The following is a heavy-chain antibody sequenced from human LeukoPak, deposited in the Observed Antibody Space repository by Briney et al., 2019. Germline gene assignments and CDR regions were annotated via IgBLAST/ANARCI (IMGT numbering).Heavy chain of an antibody. V-gene: IGHV3-11*05. CDR1: GFTVSTNY. J-gene: IGHJ4*02. Sequence: GGSLRLSCAASGFTVSTNYMSWVRQAPGKGLEWVSYISSSSSYTNYADSVKGRFTISRDNAKNSLSLQMNSLRAEDTAVYYCAGAGSERRPLHYWGQGTLVTVSS. D-gene: IGHD1-1*01. CDR3: AGAGSERRPLHY. CDR2: ISSSSSYT.